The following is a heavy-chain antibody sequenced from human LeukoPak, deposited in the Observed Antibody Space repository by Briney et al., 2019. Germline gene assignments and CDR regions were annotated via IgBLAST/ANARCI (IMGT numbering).Heavy chain of an antibody. CDR2: ISGSGGST. D-gene: IGHD5-12*01. J-gene: IGHJ4*02. CDR3: VKEVVATIPPL. CDR1: GFTFSSYA. V-gene: IGHV3-23*01. Sequence: GGSLRLSCAASGFTFSSYAMSWVRQAPGKGLEWVSAISGSGGSTYYADSVKGRFSISRDNSKNTLFLQMNSLRAEDTAVYYCVKEVVATIPPLWGQGTLVTVSS.